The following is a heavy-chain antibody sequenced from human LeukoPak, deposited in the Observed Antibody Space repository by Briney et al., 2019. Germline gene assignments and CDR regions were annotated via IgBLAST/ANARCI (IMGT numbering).Heavy chain of an antibody. CDR2: IIPILGIA. Sequence: ASVKVSCKASGGTFSSYTISWVRQAPGQGLEWMGRIIPILGIANYAQKFQGRVTITADKSTSTAYMELSSLRSEDTAVYYCARDPRGYCSSTSCYNFDYWGQGTLVTVSS. J-gene: IGHJ4*02. V-gene: IGHV1-69*04. CDR3: ARDPRGYCSSTSCYNFDY. D-gene: IGHD2-2*02. CDR1: GGTFSSYT.